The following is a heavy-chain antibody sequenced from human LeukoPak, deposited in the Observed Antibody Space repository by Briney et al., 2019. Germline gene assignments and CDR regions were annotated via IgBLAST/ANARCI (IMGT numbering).Heavy chain of an antibody. CDR3: ARDRADSFDSSGYYPDGLDI. Sequence: GASVKVSCKPSGYTFSAFYIHWVRQAPGQGLEWMGWITPYSGGTNYAQRFQDRVTMTWDTSIGTANMELSGLKSDDTAVYYCARDRADSFDSSGYYPDGLDIWGQGTMVTVS. CDR2: ITPYSGGT. D-gene: IGHD3-22*01. J-gene: IGHJ3*02. V-gene: IGHV1-2*02. CDR1: GYTFSAFY.